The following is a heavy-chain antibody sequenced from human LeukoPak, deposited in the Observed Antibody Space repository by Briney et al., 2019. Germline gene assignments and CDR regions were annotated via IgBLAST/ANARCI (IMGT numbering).Heavy chain of an antibody. D-gene: IGHD6-13*01. Sequence: GGSLRLSCAASGFTFDDYAMHWVRQAPGKGLEWVSLITWDGFTTYYVDSVKGRFTISRDNSKNSLYLQMNSLRGDDTAFYYCAKGVAGQQRGFDYWGQGTLVTVSS. CDR3: AKGVAGQQRGFDY. CDR2: ITWDGFTT. V-gene: IGHV3-43D*04. CDR1: GFTFDDYA. J-gene: IGHJ4*02.